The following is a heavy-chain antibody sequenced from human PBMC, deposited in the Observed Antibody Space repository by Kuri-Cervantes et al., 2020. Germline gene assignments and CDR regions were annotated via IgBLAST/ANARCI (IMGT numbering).Heavy chain of an antibody. CDR3: ARARGRGFTNGGYYFDY. J-gene: IGHJ4*02. V-gene: IGHV4-59*13. D-gene: IGHD2-8*01. CDR2: IFDTGNT. Sequence: SETLSLTCTVSGDFMANCYWSWIRQSPGKGLEWVGFIFDTGNTDYNPSLKSRVTIAVDTSKSQFSLELTSMTAADTAIYHCARARGRGFTNGGYYFDYWGQGSLVPSPQ. CDR1: GDFMANCY.